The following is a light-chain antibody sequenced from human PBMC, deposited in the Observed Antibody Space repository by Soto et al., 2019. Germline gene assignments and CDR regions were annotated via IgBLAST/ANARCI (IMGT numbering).Light chain of an antibody. CDR3: MQALQASIT. CDR1: QSLLHSNGYNY. Sequence: DIVVTQSPLSLPVTPGEPASISCRSSQSLLHSNGYNYLNWYLQKPGQSPQLLIYLGSNRASGVPDRCSGSGSGTDFTLKISRVEAEDVGVYYCMQALQASITFGQGTRLEIK. V-gene: IGKV2-28*01. J-gene: IGKJ5*01. CDR2: LGS.